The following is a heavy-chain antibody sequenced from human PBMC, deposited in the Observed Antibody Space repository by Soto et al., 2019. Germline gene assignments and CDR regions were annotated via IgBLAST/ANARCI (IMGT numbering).Heavy chain of an antibody. Sequence: SETLSLTCAVYGGSFSGNYWIWLRQPPGKGPEWIGEINHSGSSNYNPSLKSRVTISVDTSKNQFSLRLNSVTAADTAVYYCARGSIPSRAVFGYWGEGTQVTVSP. J-gene: IGHJ4*02. CDR2: INHSGSS. V-gene: IGHV4-34*01. CDR3: ARGSIPSRAVFGY. CDR1: GGSFSGNY. D-gene: IGHD2-21*01.